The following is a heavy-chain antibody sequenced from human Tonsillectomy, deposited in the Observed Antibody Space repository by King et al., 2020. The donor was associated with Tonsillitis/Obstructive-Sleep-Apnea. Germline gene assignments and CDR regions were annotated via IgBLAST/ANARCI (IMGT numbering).Heavy chain of an antibody. CDR1: GFSLSTSGMC. V-gene: IGHV2-70*11. D-gene: IGHD2-2*01. J-gene: IGHJ4*02. CDR3: ARIRSTSCYEDY. CDR2: IDWDDDE. Sequence: TLKESGPALVKPTQTLTLTCTFSGFSLSTSGMCVSWIRQPPGKALEWLARIDWDDDEYYSPSLKTRLTISKDTSKNQVVLTMTNMDPADTAMYYCARIRSTSCYEDYWGQGTLVTVSS.